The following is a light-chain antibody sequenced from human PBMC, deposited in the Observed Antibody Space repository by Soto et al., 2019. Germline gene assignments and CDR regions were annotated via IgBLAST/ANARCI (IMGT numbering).Light chain of an antibody. Sequence: QSVLTQPASVYGSPGQSITISCPGTSSDVGGYDYVSWYQQHPGKAPKLMTYDVTNRPSGVSNRFSGSKSGNTASLTISGLQAEDEADYYCISYASINTYVFGTGTKVTVL. CDR3: ISYASINTYV. V-gene: IGLV2-14*01. CDR2: DVT. CDR1: SSDVGGYDY. J-gene: IGLJ1*01.